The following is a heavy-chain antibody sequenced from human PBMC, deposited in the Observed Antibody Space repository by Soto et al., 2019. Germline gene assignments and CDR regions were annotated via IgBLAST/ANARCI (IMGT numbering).Heavy chain of an antibody. CDR2: ISGGSGTL. D-gene: IGHD3-16*02. J-gene: IGHJ4*02. CDR3: ASSRYDYIWGTYRPRNFDY. V-gene: IGHV3-11*01. Sequence: QVQLVESGGGLVKPGGSLRLSCEAPGLPFSAYYMSWIRQAPGKGLEWISYISGGSGTLYYADSVKGRFTISRDNAKKSLYLQMTSLRAEDTAGYYCASSRYDYIWGTYRPRNFDYWGQGTLVTVAS. CDR1: GLPFSAYY.